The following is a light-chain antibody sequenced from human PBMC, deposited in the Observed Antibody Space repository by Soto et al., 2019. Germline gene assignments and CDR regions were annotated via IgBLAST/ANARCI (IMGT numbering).Light chain of an antibody. CDR3: CSYTTSSTYV. CDR2: DVN. J-gene: IGLJ1*01. V-gene: IGLV2-14*03. Sequence: QSALAQPASVSGSPGQSIAISCTGTSSDVGGYNYVSWYQQHPGKAHKLMIYDVNNRPSGVSNRFSGSKSGNTASLTISGLQAEDEADYYCCSYTTSSTYVFGTGTKVTVL. CDR1: SSDVGGYNY.